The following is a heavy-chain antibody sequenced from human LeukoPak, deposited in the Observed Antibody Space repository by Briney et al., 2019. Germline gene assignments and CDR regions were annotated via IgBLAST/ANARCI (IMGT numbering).Heavy chain of an antibody. CDR2: ISGSSSYI. D-gene: IGHD6-6*01. CDR3: AYAAQIDY. CDR1: GFTFSGYN. V-gene: IGHV3-21*01. J-gene: IGHJ4*02. Sequence: PGGSLRLSCAASGFTFSGYNMNGVRQAPGKGLEWVSSISGSSSYIYYADSVRGRFTISRANAKNSLYLQMDSLRAEDTAVYFCAYAAQIDYCGQGTLVTVSS.